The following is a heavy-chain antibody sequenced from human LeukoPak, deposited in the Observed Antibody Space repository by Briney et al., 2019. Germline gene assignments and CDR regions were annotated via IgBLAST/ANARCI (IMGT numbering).Heavy chain of an antibody. CDR3: ARTTTVTTSGFDY. CDR1: GGSISSGNYY. J-gene: IGHJ4*02. Sequence: TLSLTCTVSGGSISSGNYYWSWIRQPPGKGLEWIGYIYSSGSTYYNPSLKSRVTISVDTSKNQFSLKLSSVTAADTAVYYCARTTTVTTSGFDYWGQGTLVTVSS. V-gene: IGHV4-31*03. CDR2: IYSSGST. D-gene: IGHD4-17*01.